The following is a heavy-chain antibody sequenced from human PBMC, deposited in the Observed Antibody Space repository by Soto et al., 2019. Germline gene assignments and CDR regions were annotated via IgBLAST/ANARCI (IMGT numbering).Heavy chain of an antibody. V-gene: IGHV3-53*01. Sequence: EVQLVESGGGLIQPGGSLRLSCAASGFTVSTNYMSWVRQAPGKGLEWVSVIYSGGSTYYADSVKGRFTISRDNSKNTLYLQMNSLRAEDTAVYYGARASIAAAGYYFAYWGQGTLVTVSS. J-gene: IGHJ4*02. CDR1: GFTVSTNY. D-gene: IGHD6-13*01. CDR3: ARASIAAAGYYFAY. CDR2: IYSGGST.